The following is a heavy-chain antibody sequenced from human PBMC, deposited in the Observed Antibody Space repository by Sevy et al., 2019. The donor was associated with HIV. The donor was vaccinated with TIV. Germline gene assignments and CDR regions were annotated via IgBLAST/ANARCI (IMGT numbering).Heavy chain of an antibody. J-gene: IGHJ5*02. CDR2: ISSNGDND. CDR3: ARGPEWELTSFLSP. CDR1: GFTFRTYA. V-gene: IGHV3-30-3*01. D-gene: IGHD1-26*01. Sequence: GGSLRLSCAASGFTFRTYAFHWVRQAPGRGLEWIGLISSNGDNDLYANSVRGRFTISGDNSMNILYLQMTSLTPDVSAVYYCARGPEWELTSFLSPWGQGTLVTVSS.